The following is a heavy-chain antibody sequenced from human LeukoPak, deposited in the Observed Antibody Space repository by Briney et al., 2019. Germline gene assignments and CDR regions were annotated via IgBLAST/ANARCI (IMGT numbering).Heavy chain of an antibody. CDR1: GGSFSGYY. J-gene: IGHJ6*03. CDR3: ARSPRSYYYYYMDV. V-gene: IGHV4-34*01. CDR2: INHSGST. Sequence: PSETLSLTCAVYGGSFSGYYWSWIRQPPGKGLECIGEINHSGSTNYNPSLKSRVTISVDTSKNQFSLKLSSVTAADTAVYYCARSPRSYYYYYMDVWGKGTTVTVSS.